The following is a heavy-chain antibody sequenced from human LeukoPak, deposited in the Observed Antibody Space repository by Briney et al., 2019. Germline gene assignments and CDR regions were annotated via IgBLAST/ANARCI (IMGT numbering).Heavy chain of an antibody. CDR1: GFTVSSYG. CDR3: ANRDTVTYIFDY. D-gene: IGHD5-18*01. J-gene: IGHJ4*02. CDR2: IRSSGGST. V-gene: IGHV3-23*01. Sequence: GGSLRLSCEVSGFTVSSYGMSWVRQAPGKGLEWVSAIRSSGGSTYYADSVKGRFTISRDISKNTLYLQMDSLRPEDTAIYYCANRDTVTYIFDYWGQEILVTVSS.